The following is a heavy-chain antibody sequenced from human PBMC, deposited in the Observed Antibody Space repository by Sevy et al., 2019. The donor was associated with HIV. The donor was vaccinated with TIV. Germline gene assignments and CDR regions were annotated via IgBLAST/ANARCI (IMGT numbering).Heavy chain of an antibody. CDR1: QFNFDTYA. D-gene: IGHD3-10*01. CDR3: ATNMVHAGACDSYFNF. J-gene: IGHJ4*02. Sequence: GGSLRLSCVASQFNFDTYAIHWVRQAPGKGLEWVAMIWYDGSSKDYAESVKGRFAISRDNSQNTAFLQMNSLRAEDTGVYYCATNMVHAGACDSYFNFWGQGSLVTVSS. V-gene: IGHV3-33*01. CDR2: IWYDGSSK.